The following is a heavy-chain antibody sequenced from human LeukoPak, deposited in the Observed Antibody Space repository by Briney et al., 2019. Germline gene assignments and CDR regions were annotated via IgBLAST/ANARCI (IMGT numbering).Heavy chain of an antibody. Sequence: GASVKVSCKASGGTFSSYAISWVRQAPGQGLEWMGRIIPIFGIANYAQKFQGRVTITADKSTSTAYMELSSLRSEDTAVYYCARDEAVGGYWGQGTLSPSPQ. CDR2: IIPIFGIA. D-gene: IGHD3-16*01. CDR1: GGTFSSYA. V-gene: IGHV1-69*04. CDR3: ARDEAVGGY. J-gene: IGHJ4*02.